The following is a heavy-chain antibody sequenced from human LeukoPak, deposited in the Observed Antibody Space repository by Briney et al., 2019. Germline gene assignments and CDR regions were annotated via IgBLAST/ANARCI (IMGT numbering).Heavy chain of an antibody. V-gene: IGHV4-4*07. J-gene: IGHJ4*02. CDR3: ARDSGSSGYKGGGVNYL. D-gene: IGHD6-19*01. CDR2: INTSGGT. Sequence: SETLSLTCTVSGGSISSYYWSWIRQPAGKGLEWIGRINTSGGTNYNPSLKSRVTMSLDTSKNQFSLKLSSVTAADTAVYYRARDSGSSGYKGGGVNYLWGQGTLVTVSS. CDR1: GGSISSYY.